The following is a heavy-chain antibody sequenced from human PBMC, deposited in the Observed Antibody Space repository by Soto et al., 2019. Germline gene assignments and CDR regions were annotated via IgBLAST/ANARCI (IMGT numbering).Heavy chain of an antibody. CDR2: IVVGSGNT. V-gene: IGHV1-58*01. J-gene: IGHJ4*02. Sequence: SVNVSCKSSGFTFTSSAVQWVRQARGQRLEWIGWIVVGSGNTNYAQKFQERVTITRDMSTSTAYMELSSLRSEDTAVYYCAASRPDQGYSAIDYWGQGTLVTVS. D-gene: IGHD3-22*01. CDR3: AASRPDQGYSAIDY. CDR1: GFTFTSSA.